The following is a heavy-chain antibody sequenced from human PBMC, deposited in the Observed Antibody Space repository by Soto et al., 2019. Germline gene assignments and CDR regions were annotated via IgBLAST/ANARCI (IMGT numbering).Heavy chain of an antibody. D-gene: IGHD6-19*01. V-gene: IGHV4-4*02. CDR2: IYHSGST. Sequence: PSETLSLTCAVSGGSISSSNWWSWVRQPPGKGLEWIGEIYHSGSTNYNPSLKSRVTISVDKSKNQFSLKLGSVTAADTAVYYCARLSRIAVAGKGWFDPWGQGTLVTVSS. CDR3: ARLSRIAVAGKGWFDP. CDR1: GGSISSSNW. J-gene: IGHJ5*02.